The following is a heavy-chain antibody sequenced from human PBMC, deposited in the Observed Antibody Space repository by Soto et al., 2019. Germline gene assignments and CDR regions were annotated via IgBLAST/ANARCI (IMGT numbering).Heavy chain of an antibody. CDR1: ASSISSSGYN. CDR2: LYYNVGT. CDR3: ARLPSRHWVEY. V-gene: IGHV4-39*01. J-gene: IGHJ4*02. Sequence: PSETLSLTCTVSASSISSSGYNWGWIPQPPNRGLEWIGSLYYNVGTYYNPSLKSRVTISADTSANQFSLLGNSVTAADTAIYYCARLPSRHWVEYWGQGALVTVS. D-gene: IGHD3-16*01.